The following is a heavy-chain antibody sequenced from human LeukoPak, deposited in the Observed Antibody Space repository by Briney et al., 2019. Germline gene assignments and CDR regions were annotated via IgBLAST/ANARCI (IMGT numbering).Heavy chain of an antibody. CDR2: IYSGGST. CDR3: AAFSHKGV. CDR1: GVSFSGYY. Sequence: PSETLSLTCVVYGVSFSGYYWSWVRQAPGKGLEWVSLIYSGGSTYYADSVRGRFTISRDSSKNTLYLQLNSLRAEDTAVYYCAAFSHKGVWGQGTTVTVSS. V-gene: IGHV3-66*01. D-gene: IGHD3-3*02. J-gene: IGHJ6*02.